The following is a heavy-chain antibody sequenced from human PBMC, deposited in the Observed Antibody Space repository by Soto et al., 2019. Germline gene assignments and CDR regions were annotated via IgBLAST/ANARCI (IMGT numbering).Heavy chain of an antibody. Sequence: PGESLKISCKGSGYSFTSYWVTWVRQMPGKGLEWMGRIDPSDSYTNYNPPFQGHVTISVDKSISTAYLQWSSLKASDTAMYYCARLYGGNSGMDVWGQGTTVTVPS. J-gene: IGHJ6*02. CDR1: GYSFTSYW. CDR3: ARLYGGNSGMDV. CDR2: IDPSDSYT. D-gene: IGHD4-17*01. V-gene: IGHV5-10-1*01.